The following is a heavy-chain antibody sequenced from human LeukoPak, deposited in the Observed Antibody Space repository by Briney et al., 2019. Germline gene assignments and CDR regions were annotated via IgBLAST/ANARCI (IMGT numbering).Heavy chain of an antibody. CDR3: AREGDITGTTAQYYYYYYMDV. D-gene: IGHD1-7*01. CDR1: GYTFTGYY. V-gene: IGHV1-2*02. CDR2: INPNSGGT. J-gene: IGHJ6*03. Sequence: ASVKVSCKASGYTFTGYYTHWVRQAPGQGLEWRGGINPNSGGTNYAQKFQCRVTMTRDTSISTAYMELSRLRSDDTAVYYCAREGDITGTTAQYYYYYYMDVWGKGTTVTVSS.